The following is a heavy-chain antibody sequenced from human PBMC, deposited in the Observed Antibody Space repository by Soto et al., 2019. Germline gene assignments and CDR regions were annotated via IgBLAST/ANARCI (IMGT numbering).Heavy chain of an antibody. CDR1: GFTVSNNY. Sequence: EVQLVESGGGLIQPGGSLRLSCAVSGFTVSNNYMSWVRQAPGKGLEGVSVIYSGGYTAYGDSVKGRFTISRDNSKNTLFLQTKSRGAADPAVFYWGRRGGGGGYWGQGTLVTVSS. J-gene: IGHJ4*02. CDR3: GRRGGGGGY. CDR2: IYSGGYT. V-gene: IGHV3-53*01. D-gene: IGHD3-10*01.